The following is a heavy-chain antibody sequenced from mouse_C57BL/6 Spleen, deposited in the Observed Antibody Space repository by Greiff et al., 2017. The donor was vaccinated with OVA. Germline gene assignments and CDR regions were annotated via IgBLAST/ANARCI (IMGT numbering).Heavy chain of an antibody. CDR2: IWSGGST. J-gene: IGHJ3*01. V-gene: IGHV2-2*01. CDR3: ARKGDYYGSSYGFAY. CDR1: GFSLTSYG. Sequence: QVQLKESGPGLVQPSQSLSITCTVSGFSLTSYGVHWVRQSPGKGLEWLGVIWSGGSTDYNAAFISRLSISKDNSKSQVFFKMNSLQADDTAIYYCARKGDYYGSSYGFAYWGQGTLVTVSA. D-gene: IGHD1-1*01.